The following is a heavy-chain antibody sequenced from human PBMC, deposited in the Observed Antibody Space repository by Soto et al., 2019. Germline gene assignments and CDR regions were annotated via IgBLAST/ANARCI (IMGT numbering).Heavy chain of an antibody. Sequence: GGSLRLSCAASGFTFSSYGMHWVRQAPGKGLEWVAVIWYDGSNKYYADSVKGRFTISRDNSKNTLYLQMNSLRAEDTAVYYCARDHSSGPDAFDIWGQGTMVTVSS. D-gene: IGHD6-19*01. J-gene: IGHJ3*02. CDR3: ARDHSSGPDAFDI. V-gene: IGHV3-30*19. CDR1: GFTFSSYG. CDR2: IWYDGSNK.